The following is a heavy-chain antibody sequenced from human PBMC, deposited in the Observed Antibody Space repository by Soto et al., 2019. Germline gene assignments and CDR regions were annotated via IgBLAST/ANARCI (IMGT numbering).Heavy chain of an antibody. CDR1: GGSISSGGYY. Sequence: PSETLSLTCTVSGGSISSGGYYWSWIRQHPGKGLEWIGYIYYSGSTYYNPSLKSRVTISVDTSKNQFSLKLSSVTAADTAVYYCARDQGDSMIDYWGQGTLVTVSS. V-gene: IGHV4-31*03. J-gene: IGHJ4*02. CDR2: IYYSGST. D-gene: IGHD2-21*02. CDR3: ARDQGDSMIDY.